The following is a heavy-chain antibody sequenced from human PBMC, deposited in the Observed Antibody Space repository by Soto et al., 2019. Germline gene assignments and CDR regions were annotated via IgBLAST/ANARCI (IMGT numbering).Heavy chain of an antibody. D-gene: IGHD3-22*01. V-gene: IGHV4-30-4*08. CDR2: IYYSGST. Sequence: SETLSLTCTVSGGSISSSSYYWGWIRQPPGKGLEWIGYIYYSGSTYYNPSLKSRVTISVDTSKNQFSLKLSSVTAADTAVYYCARDYDRSGLGAFDIWGQGTMVTGSS. CDR1: GGSISSSSYY. J-gene: IGHJ3*02. CDR3: ARDYDRSGLGAFDI.